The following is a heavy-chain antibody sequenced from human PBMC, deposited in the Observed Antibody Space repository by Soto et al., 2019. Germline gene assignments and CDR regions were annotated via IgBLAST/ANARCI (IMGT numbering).Heavy chain of an antibody. J-gene: IGHJ6*02. D-gene: IGHD3-3*01. CDR2: ISGSGGST. CDR1: GFTFSSYA. V-gene: IGHV3-23*01. Sequence: GGSLRLSCAASGFTFSSYAMSWVRQAPGKGLEWVSAISGSGGSTYYADSVKGRFTISRDNSKNTLYLQMNSLRAEDTAVYYCAIQGGRIFGVVITPYYYYGMDVWGQGTTVTVSS. CDR3: AIQGGRIFGVVITPYYYYGMDV.